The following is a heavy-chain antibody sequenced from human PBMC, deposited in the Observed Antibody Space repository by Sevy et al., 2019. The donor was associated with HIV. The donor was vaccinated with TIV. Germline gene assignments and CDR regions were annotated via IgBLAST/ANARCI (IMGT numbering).Heavy chain of an antibody. D-gene: IGHD3-16*01. CDR2: IYYSGST. V-gene: IGHV4-39*01. Sequence: SETLSLTCTVSGGSISSSSYYWGWIRQPPGKGLEWIGSIYYSGSTYYNPSLKSRVTISVDTSKNQFSLKLSSVTAADTAVYYCARGGGYSSYYYYGMDVWGQGTTVTVSS. J-gene: IGHJ6*02. CDR1: GGSISSSSYY. CDR3: ARGGGYSSYYYYGMDV.